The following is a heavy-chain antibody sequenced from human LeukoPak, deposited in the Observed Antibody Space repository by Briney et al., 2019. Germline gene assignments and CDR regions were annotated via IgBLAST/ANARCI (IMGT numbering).Heavy chain of an antibody. V-gene: IGHV3-21*01. CDR3: ARADDYVWGRLYYFDY. D-gene: IGHD3-16*01. Sequence: GGSLRLSCAASGFTFSSYSMNWVRQAPGKGLEWVSSISSSSSYIYYADSVKGRFTISRDNAKNSLYLQMNSLRAEDTAVYYCARADDYVWGRLYYFDYWGQGTLVTVSS. CDR1: GFTFSSYS. J-gene: IGHJ4*02. CDR2: ISSSSSYI.